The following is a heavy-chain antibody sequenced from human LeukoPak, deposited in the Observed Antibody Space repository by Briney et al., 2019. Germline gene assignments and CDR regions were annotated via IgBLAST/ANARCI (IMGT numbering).Heavy chain of an antibody. J-gene: IGHJ4*02. CDR2: ISSSSSYI. V-gene: IGHV3-21*01. D-gene: IGHD6-6*01. CDR3: ARDEYSSSSPGDY. CDR1: GFTFSSYS. Sequence: PGGSLRLSCAASGFTFSSYSMNWVRQAPGKGLEWVSSISSSSSYIYYADSVKGRFTISRDNAKNSLYLQMNSLRAEDTAVYYCARDEYSSSSPGDYWGQGTLVTVSS.